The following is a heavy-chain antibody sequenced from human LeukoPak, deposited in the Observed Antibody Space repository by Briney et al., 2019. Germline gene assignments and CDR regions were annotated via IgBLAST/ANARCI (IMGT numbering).Heavy chain of an antibody. CDR2: INPNSGGT. CDR3: ARGYCSGGSCYYYFDY. CDR1: GYTFTGCY. J-gene: IGHJ4*02. D-gene: IGHD2-15*01. Sequence: ASVKVSCKASGYTFTGCYMHWVRQAPGQGLEWMGRINPNSGGTNYAQKFQGRVTMTRDTSISTAYMELSRLRSDDTAVYYCARGYCSGGSCYYYFDYWGQGTLVTVSS. V-gene: IGHV1-2*06.